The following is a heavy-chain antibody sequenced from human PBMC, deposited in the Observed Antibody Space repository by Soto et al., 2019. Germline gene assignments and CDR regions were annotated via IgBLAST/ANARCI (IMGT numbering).Heavy chain of an antibody. CDR1: GGSVSSGSYY. D-gene: IGHD2-2*01. CDR3: AGDCSSTSRPAGFDP. CDR2: IYYSGST. V-gene: IGHV4-61*01. J-gene: IGHJ5*02. Sequence: PSETLSLTCTVSGGSVSSGSYYWSWIRQPPGKGLEWIGYIYYSGSTNYNPSLKSRVTISVDTSKNQFSLKLSSVTAADTAVYYCAGDCSSTSRPAGFDPWSQGTLVTVSS.